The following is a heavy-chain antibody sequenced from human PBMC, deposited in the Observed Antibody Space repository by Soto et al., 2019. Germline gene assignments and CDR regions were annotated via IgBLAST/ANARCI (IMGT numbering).Heavy chain of an antibody. D-gene: IGHD1-26*01. Sequence: GGSLRLSCAASGFTFSSYWMHWVRQAPGKGLVWVSRINSDGSSTSYADSVKGRFTISRDNAKNTLYLQMNSLRAEDTAVYYCAREGVGPYSGSYWFDLWGQGTLVTVSS. V-gene: IGHV3-74*01. CDR3: AREGVGPYSGSYWFDL. J-gene: IGHJ5*02. CDR1: GFTFSSYW. CDR2: INSDGSST.